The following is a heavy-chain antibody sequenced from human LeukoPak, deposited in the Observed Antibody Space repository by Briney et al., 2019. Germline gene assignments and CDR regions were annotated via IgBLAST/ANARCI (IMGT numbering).Heavy chain of an antibody. D-gene: IGHD1-26*01. CDR1: GFTVSSNY. V-gene: IGHV3-66*01. CDR2: IYRGGST. Sequence: PGGSLRLSCAASGFTVSSNYMSWVRQAPGKGLEWVSVIYRGGSTYYADSVKGRFTISRDNSKNTLYLQMNSLRAEDTAVYYCAKTMGAIDHDYWGQGTLVTVSS. J-gene: IGHJ4*02. CDR3: AKTMGAIDHDY.